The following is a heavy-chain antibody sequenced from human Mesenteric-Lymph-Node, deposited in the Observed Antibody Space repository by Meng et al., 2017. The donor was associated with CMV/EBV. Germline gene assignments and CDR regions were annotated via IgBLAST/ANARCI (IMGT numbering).Heavy chain of an antibody. Sequence: SETLSLTCTVSGDSINSSTYYWGWLRQPPGKGLEWIGNIYYSGSTYYNPSLKSRVTISLDTSKNHFSLRLSSVTAADTAVYYCARGGGLPDYWGQGTLVTVSS. CDR3: ARGGGLPDY. D-gene: IGHD5-18*01. J-gene: IGHJ4*02. V-gene: IGHV4-39*07. CDR1: GDSINSSTYY. CDR2: IYYSGST.